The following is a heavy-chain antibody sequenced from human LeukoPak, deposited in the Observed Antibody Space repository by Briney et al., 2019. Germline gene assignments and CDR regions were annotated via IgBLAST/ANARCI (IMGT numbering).Heavy chain of an antibody. CDR3: ARIKGNSSGYYMADY. V-gene: IGHV3-21*01. D-gene: IGHD3-22*01. Sequence: GGSLRLSCAASGFTFSSYSMNWVRQAPGKGLEWVSSISSSSSYIYYADSVKGRFTISRDNAKNSLYLQMNSLRAEDTAVYYCARIKGNSSGYYMADYWGQGTLVTVSS. J-gene: IGHJ4*02. CDR2: ISSSSSYI. CDR1: GFTFSSYS.